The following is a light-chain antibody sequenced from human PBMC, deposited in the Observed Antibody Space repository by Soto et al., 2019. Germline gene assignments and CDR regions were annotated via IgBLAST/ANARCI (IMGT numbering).Light chain of an antibody. V-gene: IGLV2-23*01. CDR3: CSYAGNSYV. CDR1: SSDVGSYNL. J-gene: IGLJ1*01. CDR2: EGS. Sequence: QSALTQPASVSGSPGQSITISCTGTSSDVGSYNLVSWYQQHPGKAPKLMIYEGSKRPSGVSDRFSGSKSGNTASLTISGLQAEDEADYYCCSYAGNSYVFGTGTKLIVL.